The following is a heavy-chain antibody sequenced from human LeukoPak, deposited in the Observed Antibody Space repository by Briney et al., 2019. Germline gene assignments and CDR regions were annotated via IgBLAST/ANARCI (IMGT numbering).Heavy chain of an antibody. CDR2: INHSGST. Sequence: PSETLSLTCAVYGGSFSGYYWSWIRQPPGKGLEWIGEINHSGSTNYNPFLKSRVTISVDTSKNQFSLKLSSVTAADTAVYYCAGGQYQLLYRNWFDPWGQGTLVTVSS. V-gene: IGHV4-34*01. J-gene: IGHJ5*02. CDR3: AGGQYQLLYRNWFDP. D-gene: IGHD2-2*02. CDR1: GGSFSGYY.